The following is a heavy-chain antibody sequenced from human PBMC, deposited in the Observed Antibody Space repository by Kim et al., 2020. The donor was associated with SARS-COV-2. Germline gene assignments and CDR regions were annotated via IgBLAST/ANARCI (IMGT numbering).Heavy chain of an antibody. Sequence: GGSLRLSCAASGFALSGSSMHWVRQTTGKGLEWVCRIRSKATKYAIGDGPSGKGRFISSRDDSQNTAYLQTDSMKIEDAAVYYGNRHPDGDGVEAGNGFWGQGTLVTVSS. D-gene: IGHD2-8*01. J-gene: IGHJ4*02. CDR1: GFALSGSS. CDR2: IRSKATKYAI. V-gene: IGHV3-73*01. CDR3: NRHPDGDGVEAGNGF.